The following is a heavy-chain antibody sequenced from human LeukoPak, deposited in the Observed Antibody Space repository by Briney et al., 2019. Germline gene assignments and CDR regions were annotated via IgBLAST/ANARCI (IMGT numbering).Heavy chain of an antibody. J-gene: IGHJ3*02. D-gene: IGHD1-14*01. V-gene: IGHV3-7*05. Sequence: GGSLRLFCVVSGFTFSSYWMNWVRQAPGKGLEWVANIHEDGSDKYYVDSVKGRFTISRDNAKHSLYLQMDSLRAEDTALYYCARTLRLGTPRAYDIWGRGTMVTVSS. CDR2: IHEDGSDK. CDR1: GFTFSSYW. CDR3: ARTLRLGTPRAYDI.